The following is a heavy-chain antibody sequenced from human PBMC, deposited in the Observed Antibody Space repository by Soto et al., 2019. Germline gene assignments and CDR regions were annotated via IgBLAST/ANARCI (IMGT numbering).Heavy chain of an antibody. V-gene: IGHV4-39*01. CDR3: ASVLRYFDLHGHGHDY. D-gene: IGHD3-9*01. J-gene: IGHJ4*02. CDR1: GGSISSSSFY. CDR2: IYYSGST. Sequence: SETLSLTCTVSGGSISSSSFYWGWIRQPPGKGLEWIGSIYYSGSTYYNPSLKSRVTVSVDTSKNQFSLKLSSVTAADTAVYYCASVLRYFDLHGHGHDYWGQGTLVTVSS.